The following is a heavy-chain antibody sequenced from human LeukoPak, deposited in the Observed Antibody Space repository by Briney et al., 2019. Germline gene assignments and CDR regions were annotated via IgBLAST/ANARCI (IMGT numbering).Heavy chain of an antibody. CDR1: GGAFSGYY. J-gene: IGHJ4*02. V-gene: IGHV4-34*01. D-gene: IGHD3-10*01. CDR3: ARAPPGTGYYGSGSYRKSRAYYFDY. Sequence: SETLSLTCAVYGGAFSGYYWSWIRQPPGKGLEWIGEINHSGSTNYNPPLKSRVTISVDTSKNQFSLKLSSVTAADTAVYYCARAPPGTGYYGSGSYRKSRAYYFDYWGQGTLVTVSS. CDR2: INHSGST.